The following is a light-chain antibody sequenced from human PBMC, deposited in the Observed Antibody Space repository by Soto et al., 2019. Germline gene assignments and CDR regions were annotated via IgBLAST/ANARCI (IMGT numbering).Light chain of an antibody. CDR2: GAS. CDR1: QSVSSN. V-gene: IGKV3-15*01. Sequence: EIVMTQSPATLSVSPGERATLSCRASQSVSSNLAWYQQKPGQAPRLLIYGASTRATGIPARFSGSGSGTEFTLTISSLQSADFVVYYCQQYNNWPLTFGGGTKVEIK. J-gene: IGKJ4*01. CDR3: QQYNNWPLT.